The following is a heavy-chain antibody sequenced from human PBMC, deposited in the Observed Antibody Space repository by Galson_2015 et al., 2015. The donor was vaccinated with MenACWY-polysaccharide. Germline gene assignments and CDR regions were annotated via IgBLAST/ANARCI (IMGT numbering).Heavy chain of an antibody. J-gene: IGHJ5*02. V-gene: IGHV3-7*01. CDR2: IKQDEGEK. CDR3: VRGRVTLGP. CDR1: GFIISGYW. D-gene: IGHD2-21*02. Sequence: SLRLSCAASGFIISGYWMSWVRQAPGKGLEWVANIKQDEGEKNYVDSVKGRFTISRDNAKNSLYLQMNSLRAEDTAVYYCVRGRVTLGPWGHGTLVTVSS.